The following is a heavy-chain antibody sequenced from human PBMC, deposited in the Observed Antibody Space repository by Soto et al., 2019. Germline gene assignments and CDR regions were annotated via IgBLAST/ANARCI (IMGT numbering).Heavy chain of an antibody. V-gene: IGHV4-39*07. CDR1: GGSISSSSYY. CDR3: ARYVDTAMVTEVHGMEV. CDR2: INHSGST. D-gene: IGHD5-18*01. Sequence: SSETLSLTCTVSGGSISSSSYYWSWIRQPPGKGLEWIGEINHSGSTNYNPSLKSRVTISVDTSKNQFSLKLSSVTAADTAVYYCARYVDTAMVTEVHGMEVWGQGTTVTVSS. J-gene: IGHJ6*02.